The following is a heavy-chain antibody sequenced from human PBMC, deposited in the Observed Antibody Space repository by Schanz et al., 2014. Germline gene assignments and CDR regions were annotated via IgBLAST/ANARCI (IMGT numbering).Heavy chain of an antibody. CDR2: ISGSSGST. CDR1: GFTFSSYA. CDR3: ARDGNYYGSRNYYKTPYYFDY. D-gene: IGHD3-10*01. Sequence: VQLVESGGGVVQFGRSLRLSCAASGFTFSSYAMSWVRQAPGKGLEWVSAISGSSGSTYYADSVKGQFTISRDISKNTLHLQVTSLRAEDTAIYYCARDGNYYGSRNYYKTPYYFDYWGQGTLXTVSS. J-gene: IGHJ4*02. V-gene: IGHV3-23*04.